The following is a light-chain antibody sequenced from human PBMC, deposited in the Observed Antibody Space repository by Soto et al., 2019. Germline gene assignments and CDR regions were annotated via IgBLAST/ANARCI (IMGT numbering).Light chain of an antibody. V-gene: IGKV3-11*01. CDR1: QSVSTY. CDR3: QKYENSPIT. Sequence: EIVLTQSPATLSLSPGERARLSCRASQSVSTYLACYQQRPGQAHRILIYDASYRATDIPHRFSGSGSGTDFTLTIKRMEPEDFAVYYCQKYENSPITCGKGTRLEIK. CDR2: DAS. J-gene: IGKJ5*01.